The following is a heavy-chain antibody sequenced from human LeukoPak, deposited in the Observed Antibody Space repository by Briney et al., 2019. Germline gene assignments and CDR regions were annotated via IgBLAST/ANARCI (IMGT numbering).Heavy chain of an antibody. D-gene: IGHD6-19*01. CDR2: ISGSGGST. CDR1: RFTFSSYG. CDR3: AKESVIAVAGAS. Sequence: GGTLRLSCAASRFTFSSYGVSWVRQAPGKGLEWVSAISGSGGSTYYADSVKGRFTISRDNSKNTLYLQMNSLRAEDTAVYYCAKESVIAVAGASWGQGTLVTVSS. V-gene: IGHV3-23*01. J-gene: IGHJ5*02.